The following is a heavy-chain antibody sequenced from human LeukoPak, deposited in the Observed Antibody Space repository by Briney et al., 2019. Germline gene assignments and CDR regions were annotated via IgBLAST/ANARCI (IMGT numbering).Heavy chain of an antibody. V-gene: IGHV3-30*02. CDR3: AKDHRPIAVAGTWSY. CDR1: GFTFSSYA. CDR2: IRYDGSNK. J-gene: IGHJ4*02. D-gene: IGHD6-19*01. Sequence: GGSLRLSCAASGFTFSSYAMSWVRQAPGKGLEWVAFIRYDGSNKYYADSVKGRFTISRDNSKNTLYLQMNSLRAEDTAVYYCAKDHRPIAVAGTWSYWGQGTLVTVSS.